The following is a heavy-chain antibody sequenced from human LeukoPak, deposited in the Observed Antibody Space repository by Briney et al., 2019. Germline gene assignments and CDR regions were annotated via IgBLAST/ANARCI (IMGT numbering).Heavy chain of an antibody. Sequence: PGGSLRLSCAASGFTFTTYGMHWVRQAPGKGLEWVAFIRYDESNKYYADSVKGRFTISRDNSKNTLYLQMNSLRAEDTAVYYCAKDPYSNYVGYFQHWGQGTLVTVSS. J-gene: IGHJ1*01. V-gene: IGHV3-30*02. CDR2: IRYDESNK. CDR1: GFTFTTYG. D-gene: IGHD4-11*01. CDR3: AKDPYSNYVGYFQH.